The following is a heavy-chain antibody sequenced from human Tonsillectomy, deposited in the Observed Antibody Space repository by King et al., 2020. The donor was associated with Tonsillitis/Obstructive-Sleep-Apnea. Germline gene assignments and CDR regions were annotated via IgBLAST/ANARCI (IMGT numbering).Heavy chain of an antibody. J-gene: IGHJ4*02. CDR3: ARHTDRYSGTYFEDY. CDR2: IHSSGVT. CDR1: GASISSDY. V-gene: IGHV4-59*08. D-gene: IGHD1-26*01. Sequence: PLVESGPGLVKPSETLSLTCIVSGASISSDYWSWIRQPPGKGLEWIGYIHSSGVTDFNRSLRSRVTMSIDTSKNQFSLRLSSVTAADTAVYYCARHTDRYSGTYFEDYWGQGTLVAVSS.